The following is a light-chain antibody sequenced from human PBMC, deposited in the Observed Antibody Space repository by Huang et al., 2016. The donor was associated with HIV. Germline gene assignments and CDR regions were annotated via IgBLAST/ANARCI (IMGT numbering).Light chain of an antibody. CDR1: HDIRSY. J-gene: IGKJ2*01. Sequence: IQMTQSPASLSASVGDRVTISCQANHDIRSYLNWYQQKPGKAPRILIYGASNLQAGVPSRFSGNVSGTDFTITISSLQSEDIATYYCQQYDSLYTFGQGTRLEIK. CDR3: QQYDSLYT. CDR2: GAS. V-gene: IGKV1-33*01.